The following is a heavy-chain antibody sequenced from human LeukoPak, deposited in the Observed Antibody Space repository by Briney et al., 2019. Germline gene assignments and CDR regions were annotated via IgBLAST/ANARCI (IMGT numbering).Heavy chain of an antibody. CDR3: ARSAARGFYYYYYMDV. CDR2: ISSSSSTI. V-gene: IGHV3-48*01. J-gene: IGHJ6*03. Sequence: GGSLILSCAASGFTFSSYSMNWVRQAPGKGLEWVSYISSSSSTIYYADSVKGRFTISRDNAKNSLYLQMNSLRAEDTAVYYCARSAARGFYYYYYMDVWGKGTTVTVSS. D-gene: IGHD2-2*01. CDR1: GFTFSSYS.